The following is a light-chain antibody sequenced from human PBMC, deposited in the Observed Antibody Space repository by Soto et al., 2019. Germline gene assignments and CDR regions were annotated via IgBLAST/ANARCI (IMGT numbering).Light chain of an antibody. V-gene: IGLV2-14*01. CDR2: DVS. J-gene: IGLJ2*01. Sequence: QSALAQPASVSGSHGQSITISCTGTGSDVGGYNYVSWYQQHPGKAPKVMIYDVSNRPSGVSNRFSGSKSGNTASLTISGLQAEDEADYYCSSYTSASTPVVFGGGTKLTVL. CDR3: SSYTSASTPVV. CDR1: GSDVGGYNY.